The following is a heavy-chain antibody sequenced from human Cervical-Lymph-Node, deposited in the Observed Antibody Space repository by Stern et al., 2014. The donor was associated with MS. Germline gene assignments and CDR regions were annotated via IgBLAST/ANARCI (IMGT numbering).Heavy chain of an antibody. CDR1: GFTFSSYG. Sequence: VQLVESGGGVVQPGRSLRLSCAASGFTFSSYGMHWVRQAPGKGLEWVAVIWYDGSNKYYADSVKGRFTISRDNSKNTLYLQMNSLRAEDTAVYYCARAVDTAMVTALGYWGQGTLVTVSS. D-gene: IGHD5-18*01. J-gene: IGHJ4*02. V-gene: IGHV3-33*01. CDR2: IWYDGSNK. CDR3: ARAVDTAMVTALGY.